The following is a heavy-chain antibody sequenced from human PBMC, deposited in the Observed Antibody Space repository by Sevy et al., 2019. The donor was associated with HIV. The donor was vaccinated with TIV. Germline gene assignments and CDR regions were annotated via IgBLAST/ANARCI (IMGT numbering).Heavy chain of an antibody. Sequence: SETLSLTCTVSRGSISSYYWSWIRQPPGKGLGWIGYISYTGSTNYNPSLKSRVTISVDTSMNQFSLKLSSVTAADTAVYYCARQGYNWNYPYFDYWGHGTLVTVSS. V-gene: IGHV4-59*08. D-gene: IGHD1-7*01. CDR1: RGSISSYY. CDR2: ISYTGST. CDR3: ARQGYNWNYPYFDY. J-gene: IGHJ4*01.